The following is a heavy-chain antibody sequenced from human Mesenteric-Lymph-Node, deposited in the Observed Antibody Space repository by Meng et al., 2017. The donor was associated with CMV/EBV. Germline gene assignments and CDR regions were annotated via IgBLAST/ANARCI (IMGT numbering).Heavy chain of an antibody. D-gene: IGHD3-10*01. CDR1: DYRFTTYG. Sequence: KASDYRFTTYGIHWVRQAPGRGLEWMGWINAYNGNTNYGQKFQGRVTMTTDTSTNTAYMELRSLRSDDTAVYYCARDESSYYFLLHYWGQGTLVTVSS. V-gene: IGHV1-18*01. CDR3: ARDESSYYFLLHY. CDR2: INAYNGNT. J-gene: IGHJ4*02.